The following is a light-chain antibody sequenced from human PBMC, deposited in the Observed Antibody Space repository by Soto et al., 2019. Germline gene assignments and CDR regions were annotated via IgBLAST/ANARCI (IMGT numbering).Light chain of an antibody. J-gene: IGKJ1*01. CDR3: QQYGSSGT. CDR2: DAS. V-gene: IGKV3-11*01. CDR1: QSVSSY. Sequence: EIVLTQSPATLSLSPVERATLSFRASQSVSSYLAWYQQKPGQAPRLLIYDASNRATGIPARFSGSGSGTDFTLTISSLETEDFAVYYCQQYGSSGTFGQGTKVDI.